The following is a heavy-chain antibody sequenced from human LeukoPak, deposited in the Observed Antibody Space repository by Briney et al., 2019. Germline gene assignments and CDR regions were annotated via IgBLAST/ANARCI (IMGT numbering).Heavy chain of an antibody. V-gene: IGHV4-39*07. J-gene: IGHJ4*02. CDR1: GGSISSSSYY. CDR3: ARDRGYDYDSSGTTEPDY. CDR2: MYYSGST. D-gene: IGHD3-22*01. Sequence: SETLSLTCTVSGGSISSSSYYWGWVRQPPGKGLEWIGSMYYSGSTYYNPSLKSRVTISVDTSKNQFSLKLSSVTAGDTAVYYCARDRGYDYDSSGTTEPDYWGQGTLVTVSS.